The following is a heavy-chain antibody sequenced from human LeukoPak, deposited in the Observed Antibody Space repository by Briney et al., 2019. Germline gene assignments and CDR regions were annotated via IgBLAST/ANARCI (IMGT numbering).Heavy chain of an antibody. CDR1: GFTFSDYY. J-gene: IGHJ6*03. D-gene: IGHD5-12*01. V-gene: IGHV3-11*01. CDR2: ISSSGSTI. CDR3: ARDSRYSGYDFRYYYYMDV. Sequence: KPGGSLRLSCAASGFTFSDYYMSWIRQAPGKGLEWVSYISSSGSTIYYADSVKGRFTISRDNAKNSLYLQMNSLRSEDTAVYYCARDSRYSGYDFRYYYYMDVWGKGTTVTVSS.